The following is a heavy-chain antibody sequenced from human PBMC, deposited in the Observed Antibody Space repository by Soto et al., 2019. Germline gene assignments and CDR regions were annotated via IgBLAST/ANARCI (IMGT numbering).Heavy chain of an antibody. J-gene: IGHJ5*02. CDR2: ISAYNGNT. D-gene: IGHD3-10*01. V-gene: IGHV1-18*01. CDR3: ARDPDGEGFGDGDDTLRWNWFDP. Sequence: QVQLVQSGAEVKRPGASVKVSCKASGYTFTSYGISWVRQAPGQGLEWMGWISAYNGNTNYAQKLQGRVTMTTDTSTSTAYMELRSLRSDDTAVYYCARDPDGEGFGDGDDTLRWNWFDPWGQGTLVTVSS. CDR1: GYTFTSYG.